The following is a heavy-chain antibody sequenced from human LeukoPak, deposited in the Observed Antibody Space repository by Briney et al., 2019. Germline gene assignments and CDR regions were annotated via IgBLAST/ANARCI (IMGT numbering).Heavy chain of an antibody. CDR2: IYPGDSDT. J-gene: IGHJ4*02. CDR1: GYSFTSYW. V-gene: IGHV5-51*01. D-gene: IGHD2-15*01. Sequence: PGGSLRLSCKGSGYSFTSYWIGWVRQMPGKGLEWMGIIYPGDSDTRYSPSFQGQVTISADKSISTAYLQWSSLKASDTATYYCARLIRYCSGGSCYSVYWYFDHWGQGTLVTVSS. CDR3: ARLIRYCSGGSCYSVYWYFDH.